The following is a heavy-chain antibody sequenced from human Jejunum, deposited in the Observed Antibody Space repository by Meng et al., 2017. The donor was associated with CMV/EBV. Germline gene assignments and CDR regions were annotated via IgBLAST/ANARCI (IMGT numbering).Heavy chain of an antibody. CDR1: GYSFTTYW. Sequence: GSGYSFTTYWIGWVRHMPGKGLEWMGIIYPSDSDTRYSPSFQGQVTISADKSISTAYLQWSSLEASDTARYYCARLGRNNWNVDYWGQGTLVTVSS. CDR2: IYPSDSDT. V-gene: IGHV5-51*01. CDR3: ARLGRNNWNVDY. J-gene: IGHJ4*02. D-gene: IGHD1-1*01.